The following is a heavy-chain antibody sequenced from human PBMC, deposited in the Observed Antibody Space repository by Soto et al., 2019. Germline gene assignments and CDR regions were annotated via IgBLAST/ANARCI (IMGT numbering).Heavy chain of an antibody. CDR3: ARGEGSGSYFYYYYYMDV. CDR2: IIPILGIA. Sequence: EASVKVSCKASGGTFSSYTISWVRQAPGQGLEWMGRIIPILGIANYAQKFQGRVTITADKSTSTAYMELSSLRSEDTAVYYCARGEGSGSYFYYYYYMDVWGKGTTVTVSS. D-gene: IGHD3-10*01. V-gene: IGHV1-69*02. J-gene: IGHJ6*03. CDR1: GGTFSSYT.